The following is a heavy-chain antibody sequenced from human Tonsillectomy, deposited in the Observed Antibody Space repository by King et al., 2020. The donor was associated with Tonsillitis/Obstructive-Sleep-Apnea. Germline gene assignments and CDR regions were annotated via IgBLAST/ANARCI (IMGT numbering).Heavy chain of an antibody. V-gene: IGHV3-30*04. CDR2: ISYDGSNK. J-gene: IGHJ5*02. D-gene: IGHD6-13*01. Sequence: VQLVESGGGVVQPGRSLRLACAASGFTFSSYAMHWVRQAPGKGLEWVAVISYDGSNKYYADSVTGRFTISRDNSKNTLYLQMNSLRAEDTAVYYCAGVRPGSSWTARRFDPWGQGTLVTVSS. CDR1: GFTFSSYA. CDR3: AGVRPGSSWTARRFDP.